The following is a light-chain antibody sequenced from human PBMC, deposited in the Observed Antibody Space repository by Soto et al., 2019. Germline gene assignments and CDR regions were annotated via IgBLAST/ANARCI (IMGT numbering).Light chain of an antibody. CDR1: SSDVGGYDY. CDR3: SSYTTGRTKV. Sequence: QSALTQPASVSGSPGQSITISCTGTSSDVGGYDYVSWYQQHPGKAPKLMIYGVSNRPSGLSNRFSGSKAGNTASLTIPGLHAEDEGDYSWSSYTTGRTKVFRGGT. CDR2: GVS. V-gene: IGLV2-14*01. J-gene: IGLJ3*02.